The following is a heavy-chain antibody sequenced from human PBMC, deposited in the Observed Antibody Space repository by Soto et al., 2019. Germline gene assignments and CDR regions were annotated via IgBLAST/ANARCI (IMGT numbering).Heavy chain of an antibody. CDR2: IYYNGNT. Sequence: KGLEWIGNIYYNGNTYYNPSLKSGVTISVDTSKNQFSLKLSSVTAADTAVYYCARLRIYCSGGTCYYYFDYWGQGTLVTVSS. V-gene: IGHV4-39*01. J-gene: IGHJ4*02. D-gene: IGHD2-15*01. CDR3: ARLRIYCSGGTCYYYFDY.